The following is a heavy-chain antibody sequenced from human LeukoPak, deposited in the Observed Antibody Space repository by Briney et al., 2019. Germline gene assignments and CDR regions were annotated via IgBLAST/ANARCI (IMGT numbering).Heavy chain of an antibody. J-gene: IGHJ6*03. D-gene: IGHD3-22*01. CDR3: AKAHDDSSGYYYGYYYYYMDV. CDR1: GCTFSDYY. Sequence: GGSLRLSCAASGCTFSDYYMSWIRQAPGKGLEWVSYISSSGTTIYYADSVKGRFTISRDNTKNSLYLQINSLRAEDTAVYYSAKAHDDSSGYYYGYYYYYMDVWGKGTTVTVSS. V-gene: IGHV3-11*04. CDR2: ISSSGTTI.